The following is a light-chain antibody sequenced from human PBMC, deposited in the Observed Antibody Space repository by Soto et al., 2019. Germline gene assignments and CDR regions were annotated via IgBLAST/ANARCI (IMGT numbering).Light chain of an antibody. V-gene: IGKV3-20*01. Sequence: EIVLTQSPGTLSLSPGEGASLSCGASQAISGNYLALYQHKPGQAPRLVMYGASSRATGIPDRFSGSGSGTDFTLTISRLETEDFSVYYCQQYGSSPTITFGQGTRLEIK. J-gene: IGKJ5*01. CDR1: QAISGNY. CDR2: GAS. CDR3: QQYGSSPTIT.